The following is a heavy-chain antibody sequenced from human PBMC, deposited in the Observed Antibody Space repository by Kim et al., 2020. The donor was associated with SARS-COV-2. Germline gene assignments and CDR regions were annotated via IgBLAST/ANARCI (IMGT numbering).Heavy chain of an antibody. CDR3: ARLGPTTVSHFDY. V-gene: IGHV4-34*01. D-gene: IGHD4-17*01. J-gene: IGHJ4*02. Sequence: YNPPLKSRVTISVDTSRNQFSLKLGAVTAADTAVYYCARLGPTTVSHFDYWGQGPLVTVSS.